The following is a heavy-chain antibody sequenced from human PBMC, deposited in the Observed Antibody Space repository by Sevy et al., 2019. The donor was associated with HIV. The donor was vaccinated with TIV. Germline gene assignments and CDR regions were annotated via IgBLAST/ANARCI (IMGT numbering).Heavy chain of an antibody. V-gene: IGHV3-74*01. CDR3: ARRTAASSGYYYFDY. J-gene: IGHJ4*02. CDR2: INNDGTTI. Sequence: GGSLRLSCTASGFTLSSYWMHWVRQVPGKGLVWVSRINNDGTTINYADSVKGRFTISRDNAKNTLYLQMNSLRADDTAVYYCARRTAASSGYYYFDYWGRGILVTVSS. D-gene: IGHD3-22*01. CDR1: GFTLSSYW.